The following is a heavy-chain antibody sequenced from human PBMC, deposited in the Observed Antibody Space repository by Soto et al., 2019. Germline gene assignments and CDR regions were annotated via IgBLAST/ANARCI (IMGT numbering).Heavy chain of an antibody. J-gene: IGHJ4*02. D-gene: IGHD2-21*02. CDR2: ISGSAGST. CDR1: GFTFPSYG. V-gene: IGHV3-23*01. Sequence: GGSLRLSCAASGFTFPSYGMTWVRQSPGKGLEWVSSISGSAGSTYYADFVKGRFTISRDNSKNTLYLQMNSLRAEDTAVYYCAKTTVVTPEGFDYWGQGTLVTVSS. CDR3: AKTTVVTPEGFDY.